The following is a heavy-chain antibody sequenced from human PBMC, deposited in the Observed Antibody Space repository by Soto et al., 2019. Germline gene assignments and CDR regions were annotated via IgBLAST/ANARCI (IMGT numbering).Heavy chain of an antibody. CDR2: ISAYNGNT. J-gene: IGHJ4*02. CDR1: GYTFTTYG. CDR3: ARDEGYCGGDCYSYYFDY. Sequence: GASVKVSCKASGYTFTTYGISWVRQAPGQGLEWMGWISAYNGNTNYAQKLQGRVTMTTDTSSSTAYMELRSLRSDDTAVYYCARDEGYCGGDCYSYYFDYWGQGTLVTVSS. V-gene: IGHV1-18*01. D-gene: IGHD2-21*02.